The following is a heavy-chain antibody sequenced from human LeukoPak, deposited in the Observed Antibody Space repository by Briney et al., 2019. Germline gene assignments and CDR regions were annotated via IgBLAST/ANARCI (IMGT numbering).Heavy chain of an antibody. CDR3: ARHGQWLRPRLDY. Sequence: PGGSLRLSCAASGFTVSSSYMSWVRQAPGKGLEWVSVIYSGGSTYYADSVKGRFTISRDNSKNTLYLQMNSLRAEDTAVYYCARHGQWLRPRLDYWGQGTLVTVSS. CDR2: IYSGGST. D-gene: IGHD5-12*01. V-gene: IGHV3-66*04. J-gene: IGHJ4*02. CDR1: GFTVSSSY.